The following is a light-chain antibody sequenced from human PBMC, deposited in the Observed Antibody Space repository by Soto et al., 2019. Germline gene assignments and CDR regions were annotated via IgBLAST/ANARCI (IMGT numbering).Light chain of an antibody. CDR3: AAWDDSGYV. CDR2: RNN. CDR1: XSNIGSNY. J-gene: IGLJ1*01. V-gene: IGLV1-47*01. Sequence: QSVLTQPPSASGTPGQRVTISCSGXXSNIGSNYVYWYQQLPGTAPKLLIYRNNQRPSGVPDRFSGSKSGTSASLAISGLRSEDEADYYCAAWDDSGYVFGTGTKLTVL.